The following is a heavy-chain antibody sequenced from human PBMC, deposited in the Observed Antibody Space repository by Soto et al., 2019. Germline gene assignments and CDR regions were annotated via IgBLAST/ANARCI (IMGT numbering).Heavy chain of an antibody. V-gene: IGHV3-74*01. D-gene: IGHD5-12*01. CDR3: LRGASGYGNFDY. CDR1: GFTLSDHW. J-gene: IGHJ4*02. CDR2: IYTTT. Sequence: PGGSLRFSCGASGFTLSDHWMHWVRQRPGKGLVWVSRIYTTTNYADSVKGRFIISRDNAKNTLYLQMNGLRDEDTAVYYCLRGASGYGNFDYWGQGTLVTVSS.